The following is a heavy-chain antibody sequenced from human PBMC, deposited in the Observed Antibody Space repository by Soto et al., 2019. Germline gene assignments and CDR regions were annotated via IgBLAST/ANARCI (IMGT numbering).Heavy chain of an antibody. Sequence: PGGSLRLSCAASGFTFSSYSMNWVRQAPGKGLEWVSYISSSSSTIYYADSVKGRFTISRDNAKNSLYLQMNSLRGEDTAVYYCARDNAAYYDFWSGSYYYYGMDVWGQGTTVTVSS. CDR1: GFTFSSYS. D-gene: IGHD3-3*01. V-gene: IGHV3-48*01. J-gene: IGHJ6*02. CDR2: ISSSSSTI. CDR3: ARDNAAYYDFWSGSYYYYGMDV.